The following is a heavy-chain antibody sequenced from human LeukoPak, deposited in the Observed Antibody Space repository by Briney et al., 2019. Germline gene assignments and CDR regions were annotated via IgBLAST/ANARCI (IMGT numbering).Heavy chain of an antibody. V-gene: IGHV4-34*01. D-gene: IGHD3-22*01. CDR3: ARGYDSSGYYIAFDI. CDR2: INHSGST. J-gene: IGHJ3*02. CDR1: GGSFSGYY. Sequence: SETLSLTCAVYGGSFSGYYWSWIRQPPGKGLEWIGEINHSGSTNYNPSLKSRVTISVDTSKNQFSLKLSSVTAADTAVYYCARGYDSSGYYIAFDIWGQGTMVTVSS.